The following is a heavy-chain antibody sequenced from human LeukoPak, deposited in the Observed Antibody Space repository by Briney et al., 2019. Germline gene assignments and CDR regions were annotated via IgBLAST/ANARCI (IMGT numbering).Heavy chain of an antibody. V-gene: IGHV3-30*02. CDR1: GFTFSSYG. CDR3: AKDAYDFWSGYGWFDP. D-gene: IGHD3-3*01. J-gene: IGHJ5*02. Sequence: GGSLRLSCAASGFTFSSYGMHWVRQAPGKGLEWVAFVRYDGSNKYYADSVKGRFTISRDNSKNTLYLQMNSLRAEDTAVYYCAKDAYDFWSGYGWFDPWGQGTLVTVSS. CDR2: VRYDGSNK.